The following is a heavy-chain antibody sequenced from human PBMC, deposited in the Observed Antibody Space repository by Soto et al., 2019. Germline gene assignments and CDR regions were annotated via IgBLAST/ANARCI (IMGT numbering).Heavy chain of an antibody. CDR1: GGSISSSSYY. J-gene: IGHJ4*02. CDR3: ARQLVGVYYFDY. Sequence: SETLSLTCTVSGGSISSSSYYWGWIRQPPGKGLEWIGSIYYSGSTYYNPSLKSRVTISVDTSKNQFSLKLSSVTAADTAVYYCARQLVGVYYFDYWGQGTLVTVSS. V-gene: IGHV4-39*01. CDR2: IYYSGST. D-gene: IGHD1-26*01.